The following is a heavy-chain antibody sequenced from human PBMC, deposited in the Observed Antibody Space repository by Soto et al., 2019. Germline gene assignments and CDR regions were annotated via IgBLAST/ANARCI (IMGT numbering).Heavy chain of an antibody. V-gene: IGHV3-33*01. CDR1: GFTFSSYG. D-gene: IGHD3-22*01. CDR2: IWYDGSNK. J-gene: IGHJ4*02. Sequence: LRLSCAASGFTFSSYGMHWVRQAPGKGLEWVAVIWYDGSNKYYADSVKGRFTISRDNSKNTLYLQMNSLRAEDTAVYYCARDPGDYYDSYGDYWGQGTLVTVSS. CDR3: ARDPGDYYDSYGDY.